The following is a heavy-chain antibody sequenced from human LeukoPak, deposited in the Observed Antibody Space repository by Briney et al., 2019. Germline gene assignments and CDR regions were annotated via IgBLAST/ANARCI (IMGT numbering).Heavy chain of an antibody. D-gene: IGHD5-24*01. V-gene: IGHV4-59*01. J-gene: IGHJ3*02. Sequence: SETLSLTCTVSGGSTKSYYWNWIRQPPGKGLEWIGYIYYSGSTNYNPSLKSRVTISVDTSKNQFSLKLTSVTAADTAIYYCARVGGMLTINNEAFDIWGQGTVVTVS. CDR2: IYYSGST. CDR3: ARVGGMLTINNEAFDI. CDR1: GGSTKSYY.